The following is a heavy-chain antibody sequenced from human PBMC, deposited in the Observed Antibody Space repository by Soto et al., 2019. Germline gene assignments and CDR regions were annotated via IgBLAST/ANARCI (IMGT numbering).Heavy chain of an antibody. CDR2: ITSDGSDT. CDR3: ARDKVPFYGPGSFAY. Sequence: EVQLAESGGGLVQPGGSLRLSCAASGFTFSSYWMHWVRQAPGKGLVWVSRITSDGSDTTYADSVKGRFTISRDNAKNTLLLQLNSLRAEDTAVYYCARDKVPFYGPGSFAYWGQGTLVTVSS. D-gene: IGHD3-10*01. V-gene: IGHV3-74*01. J-gene: IGHJ4*02. CDR1: GFTFSSYW.